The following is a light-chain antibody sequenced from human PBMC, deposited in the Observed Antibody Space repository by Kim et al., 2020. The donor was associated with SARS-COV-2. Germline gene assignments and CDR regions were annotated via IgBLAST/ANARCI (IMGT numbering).Light chain of an antibody. CDR2: YDS. Sequence: APGKTAWITCGGNNIGSKSVLWYQQKPGQAPVLVIYYDSDRPSGIPERFSGSNSGNTATLTMSRVEAGDEANYYWQVWDSRRDHPVFDGGTQLTVL. J-gene: IGLJ3*02. V-gene: IGLV3-21*04. CDR1: NIGSKS. CDR3: QVWDSRRDHPV.